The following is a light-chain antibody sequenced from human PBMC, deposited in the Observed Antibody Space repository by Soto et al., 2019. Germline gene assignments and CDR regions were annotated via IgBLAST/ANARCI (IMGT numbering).Light chain of an antibody. CDR3: QTWDTGIGV. CDR1: SGHTNYA. CDR2: VNSDGSH. V-gene: IGLV4-69*01. Sequence: QSVLTQSPSASASLGASVKLTCTLSSGHTNYAIAWHQQHPEKGPRFLMKVNSDGSHRKGDGIPDRFSGSSSGSERYLTISSLQSEDKADYYCQTWDTGIGVFGGGTKLTVL. J-gene: IGLJ2*01.